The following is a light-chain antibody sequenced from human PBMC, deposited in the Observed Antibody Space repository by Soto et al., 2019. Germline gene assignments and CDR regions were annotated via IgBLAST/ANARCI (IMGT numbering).Light chain of an antibody. CDR2: AAS. J-gene: IGKJ4*01. V-gene: IGKV1-9*01. Sequence: IQLTQSPSSLSASLGDRVTITCRASQGISSYLVWYQQKPGKAPKLLIYAASTLQSGVPSRFSGSGSGTDFTLTIRSLQPEDFGTYYCQQINSYPLTFGGGTKVDI. CDR3: QQINSYPLT. CDR1: QGISSY.